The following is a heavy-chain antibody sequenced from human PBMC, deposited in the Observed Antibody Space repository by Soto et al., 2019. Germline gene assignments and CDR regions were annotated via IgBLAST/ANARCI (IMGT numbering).Heavy chain of an antibody. CDR1: GFTFSSYD. CDR3: ARQGDYLAFDI. J-gene: IGHJ3*02. D-gene: IGHD4-17*01. V-gene: IGHV3-13*04. Sequence: EVQLVESGGGLVQPGGSLRLSCAASGFTFSSYDMHWVRQATGKGLEWVSAIGTAGDTYYPGSVKGRFTISRENAKNSLYLQMNSLRAGDTAVYYCARQGDYLAFDIWGQGTMVTVSS. CDR2: IGTAGDT.